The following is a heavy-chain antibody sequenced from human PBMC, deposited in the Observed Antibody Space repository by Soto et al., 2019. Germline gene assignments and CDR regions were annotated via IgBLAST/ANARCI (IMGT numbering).Heavy chain of an antibody. D-gene: IGHD3-3*01. CDR1: GFTFSSYW. CDR2: INSDGSST. Sequence: PVGSLRLSCAASGFTFSSYWMHWVRQAPGKGLVWVSRINSDGSSTSYADSVKGRFTISRDNAKNTLYLQMNSLRAEDTAVYYCASLPGGYDYYFDYWGQGTLVTVSS. CDR3: ASLPGGYDYYFDY. J-gene: IGHJ4*02. V-gene: IGHV3-74*01.